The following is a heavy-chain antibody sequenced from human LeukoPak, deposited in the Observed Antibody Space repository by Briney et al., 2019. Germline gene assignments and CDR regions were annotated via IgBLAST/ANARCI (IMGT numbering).Heavy chain of an antibody. CDR2: IKSKSAGGTT. V-gene: IGHV3-15*01. Sequence: GGSLRLSCAASRFTFSSYSMNWVRQAPGKGLEWVGRIKSKSAGGTTGYAAPVKGRFTISRDDSKNMLYLQVNSLQTEDTAVYYCTTDRGIAVRPLFDYWGQGTLVTVSS. D-gene: IGHD6-19*01. CDR3: TTDRGIAVRPLFDY. J-gene: IGHJ4*02. CDR1: RFTFSSYS.